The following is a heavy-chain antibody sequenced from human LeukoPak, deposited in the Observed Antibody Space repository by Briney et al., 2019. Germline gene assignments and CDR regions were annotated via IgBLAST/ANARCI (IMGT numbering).Heavy chain of an antibody. Sequence: GGSLRLSCAASGFTFSSYAMHWVRQAPGRGLEWVAVISYDGSNKYYADSVKGRFTISRDNSKNTLYLQMNSLRAEYTAVYYCARVLVSGWYYFDYWGQGTLVTVSS. CDR3: ARVLVSGWYYFDY. J-gene: IGHJ4*02. CDR1: GFTFSSYA. CDR2: ISYDGSNK. V-gene: IGHV3-30-3*01. D-gene: IGHD6-19*01.